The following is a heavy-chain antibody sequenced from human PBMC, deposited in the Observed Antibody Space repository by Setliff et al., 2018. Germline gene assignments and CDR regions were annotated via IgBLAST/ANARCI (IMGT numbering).Heavy chain of an antibody. D-gene: IGHD6-6*01. CDR3: ASSRGSSSPWNNWFDP. CDR2: IYPGDSDT. J-gene: IGHJ5*02. V-gene: IGHV5-51*01. CDR1: GYRFSSHW. Sequence: PGESLKISCKGSGYRFSSHWIGWVRQMPGKGLEWRGIIYPGDSDTRYSPSFQGQVTISADKSISPAYLQWSSLKASDTAMYYCASSRGSSSPWNNWFDPWGQGTLVTVSS.